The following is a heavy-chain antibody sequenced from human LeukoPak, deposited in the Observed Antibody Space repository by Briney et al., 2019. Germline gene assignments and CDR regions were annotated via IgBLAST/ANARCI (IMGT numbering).Heavy chain of an antibody. D-gene: IGHD3-10*01. CDR3: ASPGGSGSYQLDY. CDR1: GFTFSNSG. Sequence: PGGSLRLSCAASGFTFSNSGMHCVRQAPGKGLEWVAVIRYDGTNAYYADSVRGRFTISRDNSNNTLYLQMNSLRAEDTAVYYCASPGGSGSYQLDYWGQGTLVTVSS. J-gene: IGHJ4*02. V-gene: IGHV3-33*01. CDR2: IRYDGTNA.